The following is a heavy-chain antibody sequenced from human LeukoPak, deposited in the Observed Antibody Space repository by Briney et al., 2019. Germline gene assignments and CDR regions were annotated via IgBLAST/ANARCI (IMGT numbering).Heavy chain of an antibody. CDR1: GGTFSSYA. CDR3: ASPTYYYDSSGSESWNFDY. CDR2: IIPIFGTA. J-gene: IGHJ4*02. D-gene: IGHD3-22*01. Sequence: GSSVKVSCKASGGTFSSYAISWVRQAPGQGLEWMGRIIPIFGTANYAQKFQGRVTITTDESTSTAYMELSSLRSEDTAVYYCASPTYYYDSSGSESWNFDYWGQGTLVTVSS. V-gene: IGHV1-69*05.